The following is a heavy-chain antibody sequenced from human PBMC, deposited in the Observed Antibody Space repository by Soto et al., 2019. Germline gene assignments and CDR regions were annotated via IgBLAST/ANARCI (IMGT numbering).Heavy chain of an antibody. Sequence: PGESLKISCKGSGCSFISYWIVWVRQMPGKGLELMGIIYPGDSDSRDSPSLQGQVTISADKSISTAYLQWSSLKASDTAMYYCARYSPYYDYVWGSYRYRADSYGMDVWGQGTTVTVSS. CDR1: GCSFISYW. V-gene: IGHV5-51*01. CDR2: IYPGDSDS. J-gene: IGHJ6*02. CDR3: ARYSPYYDYVWGSYRYRADSYGMDV. D-gene: IGHD3-16*02.